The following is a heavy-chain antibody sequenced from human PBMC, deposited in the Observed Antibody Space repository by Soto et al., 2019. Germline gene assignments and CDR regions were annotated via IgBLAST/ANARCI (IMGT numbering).Heavy chain of an antibody. CDR2: ISYDGSNK. CDR1: GFTFSNYG. CDR3: ARGSSYYDILTDPDAFDI. V-gene: IGHV3-30*03. D-gene: IGHD3-9*01. Sequence: GGSLRLSCAASGFTFSNYGLHWVRQAPGKGLEWVALISYDGSNKYYADSEKGRFTISRDNSKNTPYLQMNSLRAEDTAVYYCARGSSYYDILTDPDAFDIWGQGTMVTVSS. J-gene: IGHJ3*02.